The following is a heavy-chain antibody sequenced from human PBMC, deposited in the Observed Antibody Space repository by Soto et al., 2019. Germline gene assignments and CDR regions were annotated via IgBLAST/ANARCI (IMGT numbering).Heavy chain of an antibody. CDR1: GYTFTTYY. CDR3: ARSSMTGPTTLVDY. CDR2: INPRSGNT. D-gene: IGHD1-26*01. V-gene: IGHV1-46*01. Sequence: ASVKVSCKTSGYTFTTYYIHWVQQAPGQGLEWMGLINPRSGNTPYAQNFQGRVAVTRDTSTSTVYMELSGLRSDDTAVYYCARSSMTGPTTLVDYWGQGTLVTVSS. J-gene: IGHJ4*02.